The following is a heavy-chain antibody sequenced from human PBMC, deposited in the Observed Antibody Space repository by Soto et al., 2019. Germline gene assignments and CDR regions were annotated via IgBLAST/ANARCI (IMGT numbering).Heavy chain of an antibody. CDR1: EFDFSRYW. Sequence: PGESLKISCKGSEFDFSRYWIGWVRQMPGRGLECMGIIYPADSDARYSPSFQGQVTFSVDKSISTAYLQWTSLKASDTAMYYCAILTTLVKGFDYWGQGTLVTVSS. J-gene: IGHJ4*02. CDR2: IYPADSDA. CDR3: AILTTLVKGFDY. D-gene: IGHD3-9*01. V-gene: IGHV5-51*01.